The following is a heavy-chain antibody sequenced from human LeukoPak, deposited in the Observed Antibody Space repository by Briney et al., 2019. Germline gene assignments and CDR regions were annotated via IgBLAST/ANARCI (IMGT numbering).Heavy chain of an antibody. V-gene: IGHV1-8*01. J-gene: IGHJ4*02. CDR1: GYTFTSYD. CDR2: MNPNSGNT. D-gene: IGHD3-22*01. CDR3: ARDRFFSSSGYFYESEF. Sequence: ASVKVSCKASGYTFTSYDINWVRQATGQGLEWMGWMNPNSGNTGYAQKFQGRVTMTRNTSISTAYMELSSLRSEDTAVYYCARDRFFSSSGYFYESEFWGQGTLVTVSS.